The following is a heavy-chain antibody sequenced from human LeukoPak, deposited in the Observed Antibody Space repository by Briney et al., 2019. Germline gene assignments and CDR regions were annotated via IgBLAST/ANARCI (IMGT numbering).Heavy chain of an antibody. CDR1: GYSFTRYW. Sequence: GESLKISCKGSGYSFTRYWIGWVRQMPGKGLEWMGIIYPGDSDTRYSPSFQGQVTISADKSISTAYLQWSSLKASDTAMYYCAILQDSSSTSCPHDYYYYMDVWGKGTTVTVSS. J-gene: IGHJ6*03. D-gene: IGHD2-2*01. CDR3: AILQDSSSTSCPHDYYYYMDV. CDR2: IYPGDSDT. V-gene: IGHV5-51*01.